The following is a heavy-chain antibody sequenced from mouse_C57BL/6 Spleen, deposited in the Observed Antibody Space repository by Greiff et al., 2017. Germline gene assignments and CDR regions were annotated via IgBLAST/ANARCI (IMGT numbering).Heavy chain of an antibody. Sequence: VQLQQSGAELVRPGASVKLSCTASGFNIKDDYMHWVKQRPEQGLEWIGWIDPENGDTEYASKFQGKATITADTSSNTAYLQLSSLTSEDTAVYYCTTSGIYYYGSATGAMDYWGQGTSVTVSS. CDR2: IDPENGDT. V-gene: IGHV14-4*01. CDR3: TTSGIYYYGSATGAMDY. J-gene: IGHJ4*01. CDR1: GFNIKDDY. D-gene: IGHD1-1*01.